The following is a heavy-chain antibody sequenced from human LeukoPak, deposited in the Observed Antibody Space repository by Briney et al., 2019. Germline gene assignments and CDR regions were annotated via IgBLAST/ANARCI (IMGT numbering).Heavy chain of an antibody. J-gene: IGHJ4*02. CDR2: IYHSGST. CDR1: GYSISSGYY. Sequence: PSETLSLTCTVSGYSISSGYYWGWIRQPPGKGLEWIGSIYHSGSTYYNPSLKSRVTISVDTSKNQFSLKLSSVTAADTAVYYCARWGYRYRFDYWGQGTLVTVSS. CDR3: ARWGYRYRFDY. D-gene: IGHD2-2*02. V-gene: IGHV4-38-2*02.